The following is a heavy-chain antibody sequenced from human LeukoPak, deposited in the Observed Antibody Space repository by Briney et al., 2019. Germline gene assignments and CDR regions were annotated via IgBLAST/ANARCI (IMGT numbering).Heavy chain of an antibody. CDR3: AKAQGSGSYYIDY. CDR1: GFTFSSYA. CDR2: ISDSGGST. Sequence: GGSLRLSCAASGFTFSSYAMSWVRQAPGKGLEWVLTISDSGGSTHCADSVKGRFTISRDNSKNTLYLQLNSLRVEDTAVYYCAKAQGSGSYYIDYWGQGTLVTVSS. D-gene: IGHD3-10*01. J-gene: IGHJ4*02. V-gene: IGHV3-23*01.